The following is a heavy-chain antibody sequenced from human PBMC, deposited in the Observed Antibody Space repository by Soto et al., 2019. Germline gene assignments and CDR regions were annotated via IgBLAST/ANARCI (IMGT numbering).Heavy chain of an antibody. CDR2: IHGGGGAT. CDR3: AKFAGQPLEYWYLDF. CDR1: GFTFSAYD. V-gene: IGHV3-23*01. Sequence: EVQLLESGGGLVQPGGSLRLSCAASGFTFSAYDMGWVRQAPGKGLEWVSTIHGGGGATHYADSVKGRFTISRDDSKNTVYAQMHSLRAEDTAVYYCAKFAGQPLEYWYLDFWGRGTLVNVSS. D-gene: IGHD1-1*01. J-gene: IGHJ2*01.